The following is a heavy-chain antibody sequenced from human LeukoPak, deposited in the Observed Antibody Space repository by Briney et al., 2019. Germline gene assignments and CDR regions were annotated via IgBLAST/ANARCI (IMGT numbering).Heavy chain of an antibody. V-gene: IGHV3-30*04. CDR3: ARVLVEDYGDYYGMDV. D-gene: IGHD4-17*01. Sequence: PGGSLRLSCAASGFTFSSYAMHWVRQAPGKGLEWVAVISYDGSNKYYADSVKGRFTISRDNSKNTLYLQMNSLRAEDTAVYYCARVLVEDYGDYYGMDVWGQGTTVTVSS. CDR1: GFTFSSYA. J-gene: IGHJ6*02. CDR2: ISYDGSNK.